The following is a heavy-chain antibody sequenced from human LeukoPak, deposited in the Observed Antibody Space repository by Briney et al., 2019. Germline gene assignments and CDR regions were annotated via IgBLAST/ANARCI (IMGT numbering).Heavy chain of an antibody. J-gene: IGHJ5*02. V-gene: IGHV3-53*01. CDR1: GFVVSSNY. Sequence: GGSLRLSCAASGFVVSSNYMNWVRQAPGKGLEWVSFIHNDGNTFYADSVKGRFTISKDNSKNTVYLEMNSLSVEDTATYYCIRDFRSADLWGQGTLVTVTS. CDR2: IHNDGNT. CDR3: IRDFRSADL.